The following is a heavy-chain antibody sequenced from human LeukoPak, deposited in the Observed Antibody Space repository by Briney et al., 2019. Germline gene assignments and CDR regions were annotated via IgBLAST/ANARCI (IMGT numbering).Heavy chain of an antibody. J-gene: IGHJ5*02. CDR3: ARDSRGYCSGGRCYPNSWFDP. CDR1: GYTFTNYG. Sequence: GASVTVSCKASGYTFTNYGINWVRQAPGQGLEWMGWISAYNGNTNYAQKLQGRVTMTTDTSTSTAYMELRSLRSDDTAVYYCARDSRGYCSGGRCYPNSWFDPWGQGTLVTVSS. CDR2: ISAYNGNT. D-gene: IGHD2-15*01. V-gene: IGHV1-18*01.